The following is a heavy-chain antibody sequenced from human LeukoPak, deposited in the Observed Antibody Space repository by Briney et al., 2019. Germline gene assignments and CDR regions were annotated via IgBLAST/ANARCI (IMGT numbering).Heavy chain of an antibody. V-gene: IGHV3-23*01. Sequence: PGGSLRLSCAASVFPLSSYAMSWVRQGPGKGLEWVSARSSSDPGTYHADSVRGRFTISRDNSKNTLYLQMNRLRVEDAAVYYCARAPVTSCRGALCYPFDYWGQGTLVTVSS. J-gene: IGHJ4*02. D-gene: IGHD2-15*01. CDR1: VFPLSSYA. CDR3: ARAPVTSCRGALCYPFDY. CDR2: RSSSDPGT.